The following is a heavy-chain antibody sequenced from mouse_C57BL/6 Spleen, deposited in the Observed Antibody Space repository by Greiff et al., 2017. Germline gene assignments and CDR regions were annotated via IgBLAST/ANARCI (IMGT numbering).Heavy chain of an antibody. D-gene: IGHD3-1*01. V-gene: IGHV6-3*01. Sequence: EVKLMESGGGLVQPGGSMKLSCVASGFTFSNYWMNWVRQSPEKGLEWVAQIRLKSDNYATHYAESVKGRFTISRDDSKSSVYLQMNNLRAEDTGIYYCTGEGSGDYWGQGTTLTVSS. J-gene: IGHJ2*01. CDR1: GFTFSNYW. CDR2: IRLKSDNYAT. CDR3: TGEGSGDY.